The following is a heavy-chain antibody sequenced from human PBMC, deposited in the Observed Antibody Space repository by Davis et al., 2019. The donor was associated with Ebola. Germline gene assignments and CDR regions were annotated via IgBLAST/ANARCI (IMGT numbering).Heavy chain of an antibody. CDR3: ARDPTHGYSSSWYWAY. CDR2: IYSGGST. D-gene: IGHD6-13*01. V-gene: IGHV3-53*01. CDR1: GFTFSSYA. J-gene: IGHJ4*02. Sequence: GESLKISCAASGFTFSSYAKSWVRQAPGKGLEWVSVIYSGGSTYYADSVKGRFTISRDNSKNTLYLQMNSLRAEDTAVYYCARDPTHGYSSSWYWAYWGQGTLVTVSS.